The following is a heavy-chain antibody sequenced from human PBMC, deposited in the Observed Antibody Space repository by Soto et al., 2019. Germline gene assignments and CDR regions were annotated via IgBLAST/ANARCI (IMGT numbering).Heavy chain of an antibody. CDR2: MNPNSGNT. D-gene: IGHD3-16*02. Sequence: ASVKVSCKASGYTFTSYGINWVRQATGQGLEWMGWMNPNSGNTGYAQKFQGRVTMTRNTSISTAYMELSSLRSEDTAVYYCARGLMITFGGVIVRGYFDLWGRGTLVTVSS. J-gene: IGHJ2*01. CDR1: GYTFTSYG. CDR3: ARGLMITFGGVIVRGYFDL. V-gene: IGHV1-8*01.